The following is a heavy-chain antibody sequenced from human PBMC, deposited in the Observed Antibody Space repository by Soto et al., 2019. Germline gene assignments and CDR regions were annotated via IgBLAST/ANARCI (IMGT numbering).Heavy chain of an antibody. D-gene: IGHD3-10*01. J-gene: IGHJ4*02. CDR1: GFTFSSYG. Sequence: QVQLVESGGGVAQPGRSLRLSCAASGFTFSSYGMHWVRQAPGKGLEWVAVIWYDGSNKYYADSVKGRFTISRDNSKNTLYLQMNSLRAEDTAVYYCARTSFRFGEFLFDYWGQGTLVTVSS. V-gene: IGHV3-33*01. CDR3: ARTSFRFGEFLFDY. CDR2: IWYDGSNK.